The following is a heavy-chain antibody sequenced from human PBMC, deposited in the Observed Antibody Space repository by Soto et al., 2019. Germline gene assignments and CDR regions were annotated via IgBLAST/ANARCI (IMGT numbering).Heavy chain of an antibody. CDR3: AREGSGYDFGWFDP. CDR1: GYSLINYG. V-gene: IGHV1-18*01. D-gene: IGHD5-12*01. J-gene: IGHJ5*02. Sequence: QVQLVQSGGEVKKPGASVKVSCKASGYSLINYGLNWVRQIPGQGLEWMGWISPYNGNTKYAQKFQGRITLTRDTSTNTAHMDLRTLRSDDTAVYYCAREGSGYDFGWFDPWGQGTLVIVSS. CDR2: ISPYNGNT.